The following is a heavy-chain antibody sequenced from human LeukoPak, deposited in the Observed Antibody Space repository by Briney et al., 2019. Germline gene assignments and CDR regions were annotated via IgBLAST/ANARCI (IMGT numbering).Heavy chain of an antibody. CDR2: ISSSGSTI. V-gene: IGHV3-11*01. D-gene: IGHD1-26*01. J-gene: IGHJ5*02. Sequence: GGSLRLSCAAYGFTFSDYYMSWIRQAPGKGLEWVSYISSSGSTIYYADSVKGRFTISRDNAKNSLYLQMNSLRAEDTAVYYCARRGGSYYYNWFDPWGQGTLVTVSS. CDR1: GFTFSDYY. CDR3: ARRGGSYYYNWFDP.